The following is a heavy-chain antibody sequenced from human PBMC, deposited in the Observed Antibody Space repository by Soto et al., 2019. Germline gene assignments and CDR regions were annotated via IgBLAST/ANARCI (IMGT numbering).Heavy chain of an antibody. D-gene: IGHD3-10*01. CDR1: GGTFSSYA. Sequence: QVQLVQSGAEVKKPGSSVKVSCKASGGTFSSYAISWVRQAPGQGLEWMGGIITIFGTANYAQKFQGRVTITADESTSTAYMELSSLTSEDTAGYYCARRFGELDYNLFDPWGQGTLVTVSS. V-gene: IGHV1-69*12. CDR2: IITIFGTA. CDR3: ARRFGELDYNLFDP. J-gene: IGHJ5*02.